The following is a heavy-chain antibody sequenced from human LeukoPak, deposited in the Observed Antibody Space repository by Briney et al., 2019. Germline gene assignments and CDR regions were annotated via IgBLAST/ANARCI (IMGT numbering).Heavy chain of an antibody. V-gene: IGHV1-69*13. D-gene: IGHD2-15*01. CDR2: IIPIFGTA. J-gene: IGHJ6*02. Sequence: ASVKVSCKASGGTFSSYAISWVRQAPGQGLEWMGGIIPIFGTANYAQKFQGRVTITADESTSTAYMELRSLRSDDTAVYYCARPIVVAGRRKESGYYYYYGMDVWGQGTTVTVSS. CDR1: GGTFSSYA. CDR3: ARPIVVAGRRKESGYYYYYGMDV.